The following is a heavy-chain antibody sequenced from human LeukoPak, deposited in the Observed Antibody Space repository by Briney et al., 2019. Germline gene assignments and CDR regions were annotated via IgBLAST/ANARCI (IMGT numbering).Heavy chain of an antibody. CDR2: ISSNGDNT. CDR1: GFTFSSYA. J-gene: IGHJ4*02. CDR3: ARAPREGFSGSYHDY. Sequence: PGGSLRLSCAASGFTFSSYAMHWVRQAPGKGLEYVSAISSNGDNTYYANSAKGRFTISRDNSKNTLYLQMASLRGEDTAVYYCARAPREGFSGSYHDYWGQGTLVTVSS. D-gene: IGHD1-26*01. V-gene: IGHV3-64*01.